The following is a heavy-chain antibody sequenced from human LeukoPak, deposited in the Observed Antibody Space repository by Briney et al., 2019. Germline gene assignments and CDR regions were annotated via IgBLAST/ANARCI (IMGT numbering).Heavy chain of an antibody. CDR3: ATDNYSRGWYDHYYYYGMAV. Sequence: ASVTVSFKVSGYTLTELSMHWVRQAPGKGQERKGGFDPEDGETIYAQKFQGRVSMTEDTATDTAYIELRSLRSEDTAVYYCATDNYSRGWYDHYYYYGMAVWGKGTTVTVPS. J-gene: IGHJ6*04. D-gene: IGHD6-19*01. V-gene: IGHV1-24*01. CDR2: FDPEDGET. CDR1: GYTLTELS.